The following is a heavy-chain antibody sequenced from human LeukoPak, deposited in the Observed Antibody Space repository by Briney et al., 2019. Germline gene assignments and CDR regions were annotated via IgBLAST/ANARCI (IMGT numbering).Heavy chain of an antibody. V-gene: IGHV4-38-2*02. J-gene: IGHJ4*02. CDR1: GYSISSNYY. CDR3: ARVVGATQLDY. D-gene: IGHD1-26*01. CDR2: MFHSGTT. Sequence: SETLSLTCTVSGYSISSNYYWAWIRQPPGKGLEWIGNMFHSGTTAYNPSLKSRVTISKDTSKNQFSLNLRFVTAADTAVYFCARVVGATQLDYWGQGILVAVSS.